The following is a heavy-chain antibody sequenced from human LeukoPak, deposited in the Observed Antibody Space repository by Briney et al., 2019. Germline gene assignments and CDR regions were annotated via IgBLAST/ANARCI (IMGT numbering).Heavy chain of an antibody. CDR2: IKQDGSEK. V-gene: IGHV3-7*01. D-gene: IGHD3-22*01. J-gene: IGHJ4*02. CDR3: ARDPPYYYDSSGF. CDR1: GFTFSSYW. Sequence: VGSLRLSCAASGFTFSSYWMSWVRPAPGKGLEWVANIKQDGSEKYYVDSVKGRFTISRDNAKNSLYLQMNSLRAEDTAVYYCARDPPYYYDSSGFWGQGTLVTVSS.